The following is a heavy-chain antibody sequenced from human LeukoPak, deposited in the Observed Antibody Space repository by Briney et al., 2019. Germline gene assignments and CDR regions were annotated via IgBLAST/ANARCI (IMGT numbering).Heavy chain of an antibody. CDR1: GYTFTSYW. CDR2: IYPDDSDT. D-gene: IGHD2-15*01. Sequence: GESLKISCKASGYTFTSYWIAWVRQMPGKGLEWMGIIYPDDSDTRYSPSFQGQVTISADKSIRTAYLQWSSLKASDTAMYYCARRAVVGTTREYFDYWGQGTLVTVSS. V-gene: IGHV5-51*01. J-gene: IGHJ4*02. CDR3: ARRAVVGTTREYFDY.